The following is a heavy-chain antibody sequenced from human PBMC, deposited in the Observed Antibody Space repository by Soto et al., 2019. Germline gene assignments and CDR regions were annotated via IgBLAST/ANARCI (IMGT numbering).Heavy chain of an antibody. V-gene: IGHV3-21*01. Sequence: PGWSLRLSCVASGFTFSSYIMNWVRQAPGKGLQWVSSISGSSSYIYYADSLKGRFTISRDNAKNSLYLQMNSLRAEDTAVDYCARDVDHISSGGVVDWGQGTLVTVTS. D-gene: IGHD6-13*01. CDR3: ARDVDHISSGGVVD. CDR1: GFTFSSYI. CDR2: ISGSSSYI. J-gene: IGHJ4*02.